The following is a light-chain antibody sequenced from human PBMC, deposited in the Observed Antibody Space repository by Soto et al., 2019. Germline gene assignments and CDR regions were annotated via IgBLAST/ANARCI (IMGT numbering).Light chain of an antibody. CDR3: QQFGSSPGFT. CDR1: QSINNRY. CDR2: GAS. J-gene: IGKJ3*01. Sequence: EIVLTQSPGTLSLSPGERATLSCRASQSINNRYLAGYHQKPGQAPRLLIYGASSRATGIPDRFIGSGSGTDFTLTISRLEPEDFAVYYCQQFGSSPGFTFGPGTKVDIK. V-gene: IGKV3-20*01.